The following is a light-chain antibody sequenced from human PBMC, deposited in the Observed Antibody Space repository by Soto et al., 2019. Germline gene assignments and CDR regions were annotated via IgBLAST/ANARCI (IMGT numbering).Light chain of an antibody. V-gene: IGKV3-20*01. CDR3: QQYGRSPNT. Sequence: EVVLTQSPGTLSLSPGERATLSCRASQSVSSTYLAWYQQKPGQSPRLLIYSTSSRATGIPDRFSGSGSGTDFTLTISRLEPEDFAVYYCQQYGRSPNTFGQRTKLVI. J-gene: IGKJ2*01. CDR2: STS. CDR1: QSVSSTY.